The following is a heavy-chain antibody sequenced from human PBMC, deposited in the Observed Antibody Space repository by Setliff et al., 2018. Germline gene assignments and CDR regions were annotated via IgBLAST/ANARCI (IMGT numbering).Heavy chain of an antibody. CDR3: SRLVRYCSKTTCQTASGAEV. J-gene: IGHJ4*02. CDR1: GYSFSDSA. CDR2: ISVYSGNA. Sequence: ASVKVSCKASGYSFSDSAVSWVRQAPGQGLEWVGWISVYSGNAYYAQKLQDRVTLTTDTSTTTAYMELRGLSSDDTAVYYCSRLVRYCSKTTCQTASGAEVWGQGTLVTAPQ. V-gene: IGHV1-18*01. D-gene: IGHD2-8*01.